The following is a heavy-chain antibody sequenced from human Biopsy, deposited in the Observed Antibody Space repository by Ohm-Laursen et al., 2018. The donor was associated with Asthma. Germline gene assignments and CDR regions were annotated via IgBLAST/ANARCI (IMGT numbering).Heavy chain of an antibody. D-gene: IGHD4-11*01. V-gene: IGHV3-48*02. Sequence: SLRLSCAASGFTFSSYAFNWVRQAPGKGLEWVSYITGSGSTIYYADSVKGRFTLSRDNAKNSLYLQMNSLRDEDTAVYYCALKYRNSVFPEYGMDVWGQGTTVIVSS. CDR2: ITGSGSTI. J-gene: IGHJ6*02. CDR1: GFTFSSYA. CDR3: ALKYRNSVFPEYGMDV.